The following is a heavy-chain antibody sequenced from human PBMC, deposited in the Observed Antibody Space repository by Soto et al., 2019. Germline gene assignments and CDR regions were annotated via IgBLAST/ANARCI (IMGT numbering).Heavy chain of an antibody. V-gene: IGHV3-23*01. D-gene: IGHD2-2*01. CDR1: GFTFSSYA. CDR2: ISGSGGST. J-gene: IGHJ6*02. Sequence: PGGSLRLSCAASGFTFSSYAMIWVRQAPGKGLEWVSAISGSGGSTYYADSVKGRFTISRDNSKNTLYLQMNSLRAEDTAVYYCAKDSPVVPAAIYYYYYGMDVWGQGTTVTVSS. CDR3: AKDSPVVPAAIYYYYYGMDV.